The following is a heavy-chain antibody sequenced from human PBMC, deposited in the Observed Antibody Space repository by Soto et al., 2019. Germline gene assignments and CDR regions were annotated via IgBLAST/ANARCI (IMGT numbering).Heavy chain of an antibody. V-gene: IGHV3-11*06. CDR3: ARDVYRYSSSSPEDV. CDR2: ISSSSRTT. Sequence: GSLRLSCAASGFTFSDYYMSWIRRAPGKGLEWVAYISSSSRTTKYGDSVKGRFTISRDNAKNSLFLQMNSLRGEDTAAYYCARDVYRYSSSSPEDVWGQGTTVTVSS. CDR1: GFTFSDYY. D-gene: IGHD6-6*01. J-gene: IGHJ6*02.